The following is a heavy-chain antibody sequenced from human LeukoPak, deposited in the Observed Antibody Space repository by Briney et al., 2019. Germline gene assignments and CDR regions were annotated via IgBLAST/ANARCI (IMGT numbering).Heavy chain of an antibody. D-gene: IGHD2-2*01. Sequence: GGSLRLSCAASGFIVSNDYMSWVRQAPGKGLEWVSVIYRGGSTYYADSVKGRFTISRDNSKNTLYLQMNSLRAEDTAVYYCARHVVPAAMYYYYYMDVWGKGTTVTVTS. J-gene: IGHJ6*03. CDR1: GFIVSNDY. CDR3: ARHVVPAAMYYYYYMDV. V-gene: IGHV3-53*01. CDR2: IYRGGST.